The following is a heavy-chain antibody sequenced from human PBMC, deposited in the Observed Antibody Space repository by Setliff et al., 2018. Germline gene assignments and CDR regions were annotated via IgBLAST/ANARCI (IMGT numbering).Heavy chain of an antibody. CDR2: ISGSGGST. CDR1: GFTFSSYA. CDR3: AKGSRVDLRYYYGMDV. J-gene: IGHJ6*02. V-gene: IGHV3-23*01. D-gene: IGHD3-3*01. Sequence: GWSLRLSCAASGFTFSSYAMSWVRQAPGKGLEWVSAISGSGGSTYYADSVKGRFTISRDNSKNTLYLQMNSLRAEDTAVYYCAKGSRVDLRYYYGMDVWGQGTTVTVSS.